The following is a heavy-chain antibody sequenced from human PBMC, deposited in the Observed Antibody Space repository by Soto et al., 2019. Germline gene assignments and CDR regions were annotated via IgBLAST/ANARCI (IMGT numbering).Heavy chain of an antibody. V-gene: IGHV1-69*13. CDR2: IIPIFGTA. CDR3: ARAGTTAYYYYGMDV. CDR1: GCTFSSYA. D-gene: IGHD1-7*01. Sequence: SVKVSCKASGCTFSSYAISWLRQAPGQGLEWMGGIIPIFGTANYAQKFQGRVTITADESTSTAYMELSSLRSEDTAVYYCARAGTTAYYYYGMDVWGQGTTVTVSS. J-gene: IGHJ6*02.